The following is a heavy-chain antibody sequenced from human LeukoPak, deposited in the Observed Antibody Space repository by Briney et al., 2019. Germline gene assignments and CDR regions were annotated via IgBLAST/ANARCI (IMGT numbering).Heavy chain of an antibody. J-gene: IGHJ4*02. V-gene: IGHV1-58*02. CDR2: IVVGGGNT. Sequence: GTSVKVSCKASGFTFSSSVMQWVRQARGQRLEWIGWIVVGGGNTNYAQKFQERVTITRDMSTSTAYMELSSLRSEDTAVYYCAADIVGATGYYFDYWGRGTLVTVSS. CDR3: AADIVGATGYYFDY. CDR1: GFTFSSSV. D-gene: IGHD1-26*01.